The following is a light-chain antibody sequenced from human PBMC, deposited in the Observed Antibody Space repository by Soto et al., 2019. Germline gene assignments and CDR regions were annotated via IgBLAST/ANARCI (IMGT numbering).Light chain of an antibody. CDR1: QSVSNN. CDR3: QQHNTWPLT. J-gene: IGKJ4*01. CDR2: GVS. V-gene: IGKV3-15*01. Sequence: EIVLTQSPATLSVSPGESATLSCRASQSVSNNLAWYQQKHGRAPRLLIYGVSTGATGIPARFRGSGSGTEFTHPSSSLQSEDSAVYYCQQHNTWPLTFGGGTKVEIK.